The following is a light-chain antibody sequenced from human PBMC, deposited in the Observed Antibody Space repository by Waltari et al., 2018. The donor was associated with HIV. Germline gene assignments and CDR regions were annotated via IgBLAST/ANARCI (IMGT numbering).Light chain of an antibody. CDR2: WAS. Sequence: DIVMTQSPDSLTVSLGERATINCNSSQSILYNSNNKNYVAWYQQKPRQPPKLLISWASSRESDVPDRFSGTGSGTDFTLTISRLQAEDVAVYYCQQYYSRPPTFGQGTKVEIK. J-gene: IGKJ2*01. V-gene: IGKV4-1*01. CDR3: QQYYSRPPT. CDR1: QSILYNSNNKNY.